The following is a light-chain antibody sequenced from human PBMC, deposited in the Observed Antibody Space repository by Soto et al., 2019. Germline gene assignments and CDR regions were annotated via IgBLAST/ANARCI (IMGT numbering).Light chain of an antibody. CDR2: GAS. CDR3: QQYNNWPPGA. CDR1: QSVSSN. V-gene: IGKV3-15*01. Sequence: EIVMTQSPATLSVSPGERATLSCRASQSVSSNLAWYQQKPGQAPRLLIYGASTRATGIPARFSGSGSGTEFPLTIGSLQSEDFAVYYCQQYNNWPPGAFGQGTKVEIK. J-gene: IGKJ1*01.